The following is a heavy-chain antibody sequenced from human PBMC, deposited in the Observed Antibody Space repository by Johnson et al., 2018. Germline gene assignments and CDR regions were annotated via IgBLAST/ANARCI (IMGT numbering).Heavy chain of an antibody. V-gene: IGHV1-69*01. J-gene: IGHJ6*02. CDR2: IIVMFGTA. Sequence: QVQLVESGAEVKKPGSSVRVSCKASGGTFNSNTINWVRQAPGQGLEWMGGIIVMFGTAIYAQKVQGRVTITADEATGTAYMEMRSRGSDDTALDYCARRLRRDHGLDVWGQGTAVTVSS. CDR1: GGTFNSNT. CDR3: ARRLRRDHGLDV.